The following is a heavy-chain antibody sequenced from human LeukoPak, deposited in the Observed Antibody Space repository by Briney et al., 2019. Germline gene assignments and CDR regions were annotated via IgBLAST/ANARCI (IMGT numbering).Heavy chain of an antibody. V-gene: IGHV3-74*01. J-gene: IGHJ6*02. CDR2: INSDGSST. D-gene: IGHD1-14*01. CDR1: GFSFDDYG. Sequence: GGSLRLSCAASGFSFDDYGLTWVRQAPGKGLVWVSRINSDGSSTSYADSVKGRFTISRDNAKNTLYLQMNSLRAEDTAVYYCARDAHIWPEKTGYGMDVWGQGTTVTVSS. CDR3: ARDAHIWPEKTGYGMDV.